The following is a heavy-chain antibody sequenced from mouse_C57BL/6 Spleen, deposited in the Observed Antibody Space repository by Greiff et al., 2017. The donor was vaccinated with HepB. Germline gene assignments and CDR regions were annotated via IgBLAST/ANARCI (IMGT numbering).Heavy chain of an antibody. D-gene: IGHD2-4*01. CDR1: GYTFTSYG. J-gene: IGHJ3*01. CDR3: ARYEYGAY. Sequence: QVQLQQSGAELARPGASVKLTCKASGYTFTSYGISWVKQRTGQGLEWIGEIYPRSGNTYYNEKFKGKATLTADKSSSTAYMELRSLTSEDAAVYFCARYEYGAYWGQGTLVTVSA. CDR2: IYPRSGNT. V-gene: IGHV1-81*01.